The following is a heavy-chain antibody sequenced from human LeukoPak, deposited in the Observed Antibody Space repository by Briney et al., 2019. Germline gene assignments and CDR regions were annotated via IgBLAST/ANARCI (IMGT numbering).Heavy chain of an antibody. CDR1: GGSFSGYY. J-gene: IGHJ6*02. Sequence: SETLSLTCAVYGGSFSGYYWSWIRQPPGKGLEWIGEINHSGSINYNPSLKSRVTISVDTSKNQFSLKLSSVTAADTAVYYCARVAAAAGCMDVWGQGTTVTVSS. CDR2: INHSGSI. V-gene: IGHV4-34*01. D-gene: IGHD6-25*01. CDR3: ARVAAAAGCMDV.